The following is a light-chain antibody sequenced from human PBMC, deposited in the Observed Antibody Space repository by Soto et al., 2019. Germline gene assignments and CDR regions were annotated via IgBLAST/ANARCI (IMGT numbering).Light chain of an antibody. CDR1: QNVYSS. CDR2: DVS. J-gene: IGKJ2*01. Sequence: ETVMTQSPATLSVSPGERASLSCRASQNVYSSLAWYQQTAGQAPRLLIYDVSTRATGIPARFSGSGSGTEFTRTISSLEPEDFAVYYCQQRSNWPQYTFGQGTKLEIK. CDR3: QQRSNWPQYT. V-gene: IGKV3-11*01.